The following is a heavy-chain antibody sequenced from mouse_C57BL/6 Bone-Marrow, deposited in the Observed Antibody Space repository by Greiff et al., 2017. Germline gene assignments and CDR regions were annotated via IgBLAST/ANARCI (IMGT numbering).Heavy chain of an antibody. V-gene: IGHV14-2*01. J-gene: IGHJ3*01. CDR1: GFNFKDYC. CDR3: ATADDAY. CDR2: IDPEDGET. Sequence: EVQLQQPGAELVKPGASVKLSCTASGFNFKDYCMHWVKQRTEQGLEWIGRIDPEDGETKYATKFQGKATITADTSSNTAYLQLSSLTSEDTAVCYCATADDAYWGQGTLVTVSA.